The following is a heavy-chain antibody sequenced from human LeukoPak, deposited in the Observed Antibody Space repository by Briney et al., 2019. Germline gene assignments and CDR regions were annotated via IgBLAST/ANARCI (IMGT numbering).Heavy chain of an antibody. CDR2: ISTDGGST. J-gene: IGHJ4*02. CDR1: GFTFSNYW. D-gene: IGHD3-22*01. CDR3: VVVSYYYDTSGYVDS. V-gene: IGHV3-74*01. Sequence: PGGSLRLSCAASGFTFSNYWMHWVRQGPGKGLEWVSYISTDGGSTNYADSVKGRFAVSRDNAKNTLYLQMNSLRAEDTAVHYCVVVSYYYDTSGYVDSWGQGTLVTVSS.